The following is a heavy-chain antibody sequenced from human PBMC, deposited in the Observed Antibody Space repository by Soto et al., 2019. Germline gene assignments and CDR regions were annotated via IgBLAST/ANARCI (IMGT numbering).Heavy chain of an antibody. CDR1: GGSISSGDYY. Sequence: SETLSLTCTVSGGSISSGDYYWSWIRQPPGKGLEWIGYIYYSGSTYYNPSLKSRVTISVDTSKNQFSLKLSSVTAADTAVYYCARFQSGYYDFWSGYNMGLDYWGQGTLVTVSS. D-gene: IGHD3-3*01. J-gene: IGHJ4*02. CDR2: IYYSGST. CDR3: ARFQSGYYDFWSGYNMGLDY. V-gene: IGHV4-30-4*01.